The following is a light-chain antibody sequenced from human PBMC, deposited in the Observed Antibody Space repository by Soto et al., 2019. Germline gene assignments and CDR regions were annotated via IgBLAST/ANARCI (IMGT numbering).Light chain of an antibody. J-gene: IGKJ5*01. CDR3: QQGNT. Sequence: EIVMTQSPATLSVSPGERATLSCRASQIVASNLAWYQQKPGQAPRLLIYDASNRATGIPARFSGSGSGTDFTLTISSLEPEDFAVYYCQQGNTFGQGTRLEI. CDR2: DAS. V-gene: IGKV3-11*01. CDR1: QIVASN.